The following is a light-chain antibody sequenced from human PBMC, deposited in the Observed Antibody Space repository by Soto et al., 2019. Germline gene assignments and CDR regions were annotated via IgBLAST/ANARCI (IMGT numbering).Light chain of an antibody. CDR1: QSVSSSY. Sequence: EIALTQSPGTLSLSPGERATLSCRASQSVSSSYLAWYQQKPGQAPRLLIYGSSSRATGIPDRFTGSGSGTDFTLTISRREPEDFAVYYCQQYGSSPGTPGQGTKEEIK. CDR3: QQYGSSPGT. V-gene: IGKV3-20*01. CDR2: GSS. J-gene: IGKJ1*01.